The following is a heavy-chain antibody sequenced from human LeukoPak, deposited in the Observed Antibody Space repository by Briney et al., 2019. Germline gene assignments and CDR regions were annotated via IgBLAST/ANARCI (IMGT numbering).Heavy chain of an antibody. CDR1: GYTFTNYW. CDR3: ARHYARSMAPDF. Sequence: PGESLQISCKGSGYTFTNYWIAWVRQMPGKGLEWMGIIYAGDSDTTYRPSLQGQVTMSVDKSITTAYLQWSSLKASDTAMYYCARHYARSMAPDFWGQGTLVTVSS. D-gene: IGHD2-2*01. J-gene: IGHJ4*02. CDR2: IYAGDSDT. V-gene: IGHV5-51*01.